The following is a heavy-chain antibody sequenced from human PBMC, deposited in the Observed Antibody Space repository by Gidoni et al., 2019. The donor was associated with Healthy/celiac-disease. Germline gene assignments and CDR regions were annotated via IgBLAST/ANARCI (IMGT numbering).Heavy chain of an antibody. D-gene: IGHD6-13*01. CDR2: ISSNVGST. CDR1: GFTFSIYA. V-gene: IGHV3-64D*06. J-gene: IGHJ4*02. CDR3: VKTPYSKANY. Sequence: EVQRVASGGGLVQRGGSLRLSWSASGFTFSIYAMHWVRPAPGKGREYVSAISSNVGSTYDADSVKCRFTISRDNSKNTLYLQMSSLRAEDTAVYYCVKTPYSKANYWGQGTLVTVSS.